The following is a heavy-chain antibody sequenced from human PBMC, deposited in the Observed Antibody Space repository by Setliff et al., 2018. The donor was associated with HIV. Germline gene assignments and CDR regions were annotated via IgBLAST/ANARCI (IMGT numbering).Heavy chain of an antibody. Sequence: ASVKVSCKVSGYTLTELSMHWVRQAPGQGLEWMGRINPNSGGTKYGQKFQGRVTMTRDTSISTAYMELSRLRSEDTAVYYCARLIGDDFWSGYNNWFDPWGQGTLVTVSS. D-gene: IGHD3-3*01. V-gene: IGHV1-2*06. CDR1: GYTLTELS. CDR3: ARLIGDDFWSGYNNWFDP. J-gene: IGHJ5*02. CDR2: INPNSGGT.